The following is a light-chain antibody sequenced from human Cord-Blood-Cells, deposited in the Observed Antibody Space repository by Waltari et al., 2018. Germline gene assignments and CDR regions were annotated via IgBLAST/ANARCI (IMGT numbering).Light chain of an antibody. J-gene: IGKJ1*01. Sequence: DIQMTQSPSSLSPSVVDRVTITCRASQSISSYLNWYQQKPGKAPKLLIYAASSLQSGVPSRFSGSGSGTDFTLTISSLQPEDFATYYCQQSYSTPWTFGQGTKVEIK. CDR1: QSISSY. CDR2: AAS. V-gene: IGKV1-39*01. CDR3: QQSYSTPWT.